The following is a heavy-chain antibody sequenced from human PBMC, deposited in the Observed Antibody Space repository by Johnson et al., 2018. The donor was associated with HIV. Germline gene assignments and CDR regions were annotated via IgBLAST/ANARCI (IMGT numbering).Heavy chain of an antibody. Sequence: QVQLVESGGGVVQPGGSLRLSCAASGFTFSNYGMHWVRQAPGKGLEWVAFIRYDGSNKYFADSVKGRFTISRDNSKKMLFLQMNSLRAEDTAVYYCAKRQASFFGGDDGFDIWGQGTMVTVSS. CDR2: IRYDGSNK. V-gene: IGHV3-30*02. CDR1: GFTFSNYG. CDR3: AKRQASFFGGDDGFDI. J-gene: IGHJ3*02. D-gene: IGHD3-16*01.